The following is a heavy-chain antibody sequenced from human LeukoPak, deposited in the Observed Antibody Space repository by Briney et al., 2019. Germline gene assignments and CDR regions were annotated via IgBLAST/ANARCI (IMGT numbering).Heavy chain of an antibody. CDR1: GFTFSSYA. CDR3: AKGGGWEVQYYYYYMDV. J-gene: IGHJ6*03. V-gene: IGHV3-23*01. Sequence: GGSLRLSCAASGFTFSSYAMSWVRQAPGKGLEWVSAISGSGGSTYYADSVKGRFTISRDNSKNTLYLKMNSLRAEDTAVYYCAKGGGWEVQYYYYYMDVWGKGTTVTISS. D-gene: IGHD1-26*01. CDR2: ISGSGGST.